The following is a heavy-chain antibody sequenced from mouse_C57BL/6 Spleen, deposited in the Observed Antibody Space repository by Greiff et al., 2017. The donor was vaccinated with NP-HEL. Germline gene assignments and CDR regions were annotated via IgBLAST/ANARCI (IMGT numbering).Heavy chain of an antibody. V-gene: IGHV1-69*01. CDR3: ARAHYYGSSYDFDC. CDR2: IDPSDSYT. Sequence: QVQLQQPGAELVMPGASVKLSCKASGYTFTSYWMHWVKQRPGQGLEWIGEIDPSDSYTNYNQKFKGKSTLTVDKSSSTAYMQLSSLTSEDSAVYYCARAHYYGSSYDFDCWGQGTTLTVSS. D-gene: IGHD1-1*01. CDR1: GYTFTSYW. J-gene: IGHJ2*01.